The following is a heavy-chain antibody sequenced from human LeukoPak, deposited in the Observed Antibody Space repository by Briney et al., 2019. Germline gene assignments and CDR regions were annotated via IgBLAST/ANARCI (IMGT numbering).Heavy chain of an antibody. Sequence: SETLSLTCTVSGGSISSGGYYWSWIRQYPGKGLEWIGHIYCSGSTYYNPSLKSRDTISVDTSKNQFSLKLSSVTAADTAVYYCARLEGAYFDYWGRGTLVTVSS. D-gene: IGHD3-16*01. J-gene: IGHJ4*02. V-gene: IGHV4-31*03. CDR2: IYCSGST. CDR1: GGSISSGGYY. CDR3: ARLEGAYFDY.